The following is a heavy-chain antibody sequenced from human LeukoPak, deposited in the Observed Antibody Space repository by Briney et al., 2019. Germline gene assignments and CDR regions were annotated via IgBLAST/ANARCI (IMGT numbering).Heavy chain of an antibody. V-gene: IGHV3-23*03. Sequence: GGSLRLSCAASGFTFSSYAMSWVRQAPGKGLEWVSVIYSGDSTYYADSVKGRFTISRDTSKNTLFLQMNSLRAEDTAVYYCARLAGYFDYWGQGTLVTVSS. CDR2: IYSGDST. CDR3: ARLAGYFDY. D-gene: IGHD3-9*01. CDR1: GFTFSSYA. J-gene: IGHJ4*02.